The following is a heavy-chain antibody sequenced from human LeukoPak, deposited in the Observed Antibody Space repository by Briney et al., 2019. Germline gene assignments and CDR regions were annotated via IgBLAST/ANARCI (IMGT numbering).Heavy chain of an antibody. V-gene: IGHV1-18*04. J-gene: IGHJ4*02. CDR1: GYIFHNYA. D-gene: IGHD4-17*01. CDR2: VSTYNGQT. Sequence: ASVKVSCKGSGYIFHNYAINWVRQAPGQGLEWMGWVSTYNGQTKYAQKFQGRVTLTTGTPATTAHMELRSLTSDDTAVYYCAKAWDYGDRGEIGYWGQGTLVTVSS. CDR3: AKAWDYGDRGEIGY.